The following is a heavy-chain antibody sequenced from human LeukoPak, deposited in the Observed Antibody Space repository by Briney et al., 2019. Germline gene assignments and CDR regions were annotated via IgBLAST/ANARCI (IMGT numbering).Heavy chain of an antibody. CDR2: ISGTGDST. Sequence: GGSLRLSCAASGFTFSSYAMSWVRQAPGKGLEWVSAISGTGDSTYYADSVKGRFTISRDNSKNTLYLQMNSLRAEDTAIYYCAKKYSDGWGDAFDIWGQGTMVTVSS. CDR1: GFTFSSYA. CDR3: AKKYSDGWGDAFDI. D-gene: IGHD5-18*01. J-gene: IGHJ3*02. V-gene: IGHV3-23*01.